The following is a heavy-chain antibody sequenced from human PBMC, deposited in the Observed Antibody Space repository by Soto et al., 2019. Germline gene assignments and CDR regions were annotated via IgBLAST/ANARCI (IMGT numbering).Heavy chain of an antibody. CDR1: GFTFSSYA. Sequence: QVQLVESGGGVVQPGRSLRLSCAASGFTFSSYAMHWVRQAPGKGLEWVAVISYDGSNKYYADSVKGRFTISRDNSKNALYLQMNSLRAEDTAVYYCAREMPIQPMAFDIGGQGTMFTVSS. CDR2: ISYDGSNK. CDR3: AREMPIQPMAFDI. J-gene: IGHJ3*02. V-gene: IGHV3-30-3*01. D-gene: IGHD5-18*01.